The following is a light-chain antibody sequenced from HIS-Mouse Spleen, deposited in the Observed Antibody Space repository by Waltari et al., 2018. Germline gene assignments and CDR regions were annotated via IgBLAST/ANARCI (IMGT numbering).Light chain of an antibody. J-gene: IGKJ1*01. CDR3: QQYGSSLWT. CDR1: QSVSSSY. Sequence: EIVLTQSPGTLSLSPGEIATLSCRDSQSVSSSYLAWYQQKPGQAPRLLIYGASSRATGIPDRFSGSGSGTDFTLTISRLEPEDFAVYYCQQYGSSLWTFGQGTKVEIK. CDR2: GAS. V-gene: IGKV3-20*01.